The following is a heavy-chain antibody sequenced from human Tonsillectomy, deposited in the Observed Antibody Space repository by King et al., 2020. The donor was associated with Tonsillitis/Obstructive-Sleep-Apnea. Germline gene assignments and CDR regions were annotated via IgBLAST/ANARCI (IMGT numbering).Heavy chain of an antibody. CDR3: AGSWEWLLSRIDY. Sequence: VQLVESGGGVVQPGRSLRLSCAASGFNFSSYAMHWVRQAPGKGLEWVAVISYDGSNKYYADSVKGRFTISRDNSKNTLYLQMNSLRAEDTAVYYCAGSWEWLLSRIDYWGQGTLVTVSS. J-gene: IGHJ4*02. V-gene: IGHV3-30*01. CDR2: ISYDGSNK. CDR1: GFNFSSYA. D-gene: IGHD3-3*01.